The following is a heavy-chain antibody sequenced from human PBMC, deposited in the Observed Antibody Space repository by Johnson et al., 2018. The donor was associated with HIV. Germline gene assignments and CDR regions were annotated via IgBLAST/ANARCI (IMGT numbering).Heavy chain of an antibody. CDR1: GFTFSSYA. CDR2: ISYDGSSK. D-gene: IGHD1-26*01. V-gene: IGHV3-30*04. CDR3: AIPPYSGSPNDAFDV. J-gene: IGHJ3*01. Sequence: QVQLVESGGGVVQPGRSLILSCAASGFTFSSYAMHWVRQAPGKGLEWVAVISYDGSSKFYADSVKGRFTISRDNSKNTLYLQMNSLRAEDTAVYYCAIPPYSGSPNDAFDVWGQGTMVTVSS.